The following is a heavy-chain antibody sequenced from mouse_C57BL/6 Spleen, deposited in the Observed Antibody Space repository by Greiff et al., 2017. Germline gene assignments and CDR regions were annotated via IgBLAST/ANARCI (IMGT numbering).Heavy chain of an antibody. CDR3: AWDYGNYVDY. D-gene: IGHD2-1*01. CDR2: ISSGSSTI. V-gene: IGHV5-17*01. Sequence: EVKLVESGGGLVKPGGSLKLSCAASGFTFSDYGMHWVRQAPEKGLEWVAYISSGSSTIYYADTVKGRFTISRDNAKNTLFLQMTTLRSEDTAMYYCAWDYGNYVDYWGQGTTLTVSS. J-gene: IGHJ2*01. CDR1: GFTFSDYG.